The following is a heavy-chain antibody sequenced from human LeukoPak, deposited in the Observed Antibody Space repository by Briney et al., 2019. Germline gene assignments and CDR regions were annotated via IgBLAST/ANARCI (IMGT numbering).Heavy chain of an antibody. D-gene: IGHD6-13*01. V-gene: IGHV1-18*01. Sequence: TSVKVSCKAFGYTFTSYGISWVRQAPGQGLEWMGWISAYNGNTNYAQKLQGRVTMTTDTSTSTAYMELRSLRSDDTAVYYCARWGIAAAGTGGDWFDPWGQGTLVTVSS. CDR1: GYTFTSYG. J-gene: IGHJ5*02. CDR2: ISAYNGNT. CDR3: ARWGIAAAGTGGDWFDP.